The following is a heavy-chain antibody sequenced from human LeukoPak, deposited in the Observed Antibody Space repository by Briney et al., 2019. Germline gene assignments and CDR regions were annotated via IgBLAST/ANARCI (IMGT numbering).Heavy chain of an antibody. CDR3: ARVMGAKAVDY. D-gene: IGHD1-26*01. CDR2: INHSGST. Sequence: PSETLSLTCAVYGGSFSGYYWSWIRQPPGKGLEWIGEINHSGSTNYNPSLKGRVTISVDTSKNQFSLKLSSVTAADTAVYYCARVMGAKAVDYWGQGTLVTVSS. V-gene: IGHV4-34*01. CDR1: GGSFSGYY. J-gene: IGHJ4*02.